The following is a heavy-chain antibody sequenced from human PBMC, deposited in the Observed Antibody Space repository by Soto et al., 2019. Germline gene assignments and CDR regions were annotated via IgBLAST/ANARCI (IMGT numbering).Heavy chain of an antibody. CDR2: ISGSGGST. D-gene: IGHD3-22*01. J-gene: IGHJ3*02. CDR3: AKDHDYYDSSAQAFDI. V-gene: IGHV3-23*01. Sequence: GGSLRLSCAASGFTFSSYAMSWVRQAPGKGLEWVSAISGSGGSTYYADSVKGRFTISRDNSKNTLYLQMNSLRAEDTAVYYCAKDHDYYDSSAQAFDIWGQGSMVTV. CDR1: GFTFSSYA.